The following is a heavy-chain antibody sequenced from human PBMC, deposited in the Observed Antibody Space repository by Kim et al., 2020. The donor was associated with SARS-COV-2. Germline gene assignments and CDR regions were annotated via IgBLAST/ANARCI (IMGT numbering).Heavy chain of an antibody. D-gene: IGHD3-9*01. J-gene: IGHJ4*02. CDR1: GFTFSSYG. CDR2: ISYDGSNK. CDR3: ARRPGPFLTGYYCDY. Sequence: GGSLRLSCAASGFTFSSYGMHWVRQAPGKGLEWVAVISYDGSNKYYADSVKGRFTISRDNSKNTLYLQMNSLRAEDTAVYYCARRPGPFLTGYYCDYWGQGTLVTVSS. V-gene: IGHV3-33*05.